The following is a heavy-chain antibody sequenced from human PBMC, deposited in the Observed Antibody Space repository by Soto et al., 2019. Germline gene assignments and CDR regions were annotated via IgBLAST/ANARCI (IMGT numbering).Heavy chain of an antibody. CDR2: ISYDGSNK. V-gene: IGHV3-30-3*01. Sequence: QVQLGESGGGVVQPGRSLRLSCAASGFTFSSYAMHWVRQAPGKGLEWVAVISYDGSNKYYADSVKGRFTISRDNSKNTLYLQMNSLRAEDTAVYYCARDSSYSPKYYFDYWGQGTLVTVSS. J-gene: IGHJ4*02. CDR3: ARDSSYSPKYYFDY. D-gene: IGHD2-21*01. CDR1: GFTFSSYA.